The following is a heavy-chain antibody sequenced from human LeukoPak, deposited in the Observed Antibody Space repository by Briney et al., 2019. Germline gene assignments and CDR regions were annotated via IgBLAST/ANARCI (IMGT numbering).Heavy chain of an antibody. CDR1: GGALSDFY. CDR2: IYYSGST. Sequence: SETLSLTCTVSGGALSDFYWSWIRQPPGKGLEWIGYIYYSGSTYYNPSLKSRVTISVDTSKNQFSLKLSSVTAADTAVYYCARAGAGDYDYVWGSYRYGYFDYWGQGTLVTVSS. CDR3: ARAGAGDYDYVWGSYRYGYFDY. D-gene: IGHD3-16*02. J-gene: IGHJ4*02. V-gene: IGHV4-30-4*01.